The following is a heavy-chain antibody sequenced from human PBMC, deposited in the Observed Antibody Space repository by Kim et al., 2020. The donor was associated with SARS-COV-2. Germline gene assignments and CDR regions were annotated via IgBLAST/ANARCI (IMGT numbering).Heavy chain of an antibody. CDR1: GYTFASYW. CDR2: IYPGDSET. CDR3: ARHEGEIVVVPPNPGAFRV. V-gene: IGHV5-51*01. D-gene: IGHD2-2*01. J-gene: IGHJ3*01. Sequence: GESLKISCKGSGYTFASYWIGWVRQTPGKGLEWVGIIYPGDSETRYSPSFRGQVTISTDKSIGAAYLDWSSLKASDTAIYYCARHEGEIVVVPPNPGAFRVWGQGTMVTVSA.